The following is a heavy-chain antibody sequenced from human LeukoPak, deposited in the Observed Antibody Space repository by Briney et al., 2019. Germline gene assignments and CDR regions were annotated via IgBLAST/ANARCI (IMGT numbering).Heavy chain of an antibody. V-gene: IGHV3-21*01. D-gene: IGHD2-2*01. CDR1: GFTFSSYS. Sequence: PGGSLRLSCAASGFTFSSYSMNWVRQAPGKGLEWVSSISSSSSYIYYADSVKGRFTISRDNAKNSLYLQMNSLRAEDTAVYYCARDLLVVVPAAFDYWGQGTLVTVSS. CDR3: ARDLLVVVPAAFDY. J-gene: IGHJ4*02. CDR2: ISSSSSYI.